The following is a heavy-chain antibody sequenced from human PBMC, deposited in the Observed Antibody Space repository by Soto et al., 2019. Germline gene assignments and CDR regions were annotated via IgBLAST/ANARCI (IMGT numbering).Heavy chain of an antibody. J-gene: IGHJ6*02. Sequence: SETLSLTCSVSGGSIRSYYWSWIRQSPEKGLEWIGYFYHSGNSNYNPSLKSRVTISVDTSKNQLSLSLRSVTAADTAVYFCARISAVDPYGYVNGGLDVWGQGTTVTAP. CDR2: FYHSGNS. CDR3: ARISAVDPYGYVNGGLDV. V-gene: IGHV4-59*01. CDR1: GGSIRSYY. D-gene: IGHD5-18*01.